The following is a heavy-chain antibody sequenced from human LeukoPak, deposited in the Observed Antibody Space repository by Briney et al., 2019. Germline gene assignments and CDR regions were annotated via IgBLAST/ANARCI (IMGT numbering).Heavy chain of an antibody. Sequence: GGSLTLSCAASGFTFSSYWMSWVRQAPGKGLEWVGTIKQDGSEKFYVDSVKGRFTISRDNAKNSLYLQMDSLRVEDTAVYFCAGQREYYDKSDYWGQGTQVTVSS. D-gene: IGHD3-22*01. CDR3: AGQREYYDKSDY. CDR2: IKQDGSEK. CDR1: GFTFSSYW. J-gene: IGHJ4*02. V-gene: IGHV3-7*01.